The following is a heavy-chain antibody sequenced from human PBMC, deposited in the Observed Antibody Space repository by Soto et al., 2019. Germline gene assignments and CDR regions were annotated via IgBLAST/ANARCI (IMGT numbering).Heavy chain of an antibody. V-gene: IGHV1-3*01. CDR3: AGRLGGSSQN. CDR1: GYTFTSYT. Sequence: QVQLVQSGAEVKKPGASVKVSCKASGYTFTSYTIHWVRQAPGQRLEWMGWINAGNGNTKYSQKFQGRVTITRDTAASTAYMELSSLRSEDTAVYYCAGRLGGSSQNWGQGTLVTVSS. J-gene: IGHJ4*02. D-gene: IGHD1-26*01. CDR2: INAGNGNT.